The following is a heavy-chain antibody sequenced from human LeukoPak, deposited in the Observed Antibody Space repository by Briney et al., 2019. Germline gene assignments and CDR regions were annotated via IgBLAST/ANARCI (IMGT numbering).Heavy chain of an antibody. CDR1: GFTFSGFA. V-gene: IGHV3-23*01. CDR3: AKDTPLTAYGSGWSTNAFDY. Sequence: GGSLRLSCAASGFTFSGFAMSWVRQAPGKGLEWVSTITGGARTTYYADSVKGRFTISRDNSKNTVFLQMNSLRAEDTAVYYCAKDTPLTAYGSGWSTNAFDYWGQGTLVTVSS. D-gene: IGHD6-19*01. CDR2: ITGGARTT. J-gene: IGHJ4*02.